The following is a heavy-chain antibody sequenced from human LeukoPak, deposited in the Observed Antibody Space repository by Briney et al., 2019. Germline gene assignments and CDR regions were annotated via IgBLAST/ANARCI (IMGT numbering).Heavy chain of an antibody. J-gene: IGHJ4*02. CDR1: GDSISTYL. CDR3: ARLGFYSGCFYH. V-gene: IGHV4-59*01. D-gene: IGHD2-15*01. CDR2: FYNSGDT. Sequence: PSETLSLTCTVSGDSISTYLWSWIRQAPGRGLEWIGYFYNSGDTKLNPSLKSRVTISVDTPENQYSLKMSSLTTADTAVYFCARLGFYSGCFYHWGQGILVTVSS.